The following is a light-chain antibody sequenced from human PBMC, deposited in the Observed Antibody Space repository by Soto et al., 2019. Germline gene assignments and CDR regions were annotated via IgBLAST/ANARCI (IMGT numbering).Light chain of an antibody. CDR3: QHCDYLPI. CDR1: QDITSY. CDR2: DAS. J-gene: IGKJ3*01. V-gene: IGKV1-33*01. Sequence: DIQMTQSPSSLSASVGDRVTITCQASQDITSYLNWYQHKPGKAPKLLIYDASILEAGVPPRFSVSGSETDFTLTISSLQPEDVATYYCQHCDYLPIFGPGTTVDFK.